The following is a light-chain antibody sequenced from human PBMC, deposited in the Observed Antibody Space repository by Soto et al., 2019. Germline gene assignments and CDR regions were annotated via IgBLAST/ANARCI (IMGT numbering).Light chain of an antibody. Sequence: LTQPPSASGSPGQSVTISCTGTKSDIGVYDFVSWYQHHPGKAPRLIIYEVVQRPSGVPDRFSGSKSGNTASLTVSGLQAADEADYFCKSYASSNTYVFGSGTKVTVL. CDR3: KSYASSNTYV. V-gene: IGLV2-8*01. CDR1: KSDIGVYDF. J-gene: IGLJ1*01. CDR2: EVV.